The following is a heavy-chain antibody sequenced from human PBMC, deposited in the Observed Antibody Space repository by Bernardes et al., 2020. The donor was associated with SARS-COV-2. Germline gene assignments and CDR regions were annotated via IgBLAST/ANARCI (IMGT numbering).Heavy chain of an antibody. D-gene: IGHD3-22*01. Sequence: ASVEVSCKSSGYTFTSYGISWVRQAPGQGLEWMGWISAYNDNTNYAKKLQGRVTMTTDTSTSTAYMELRRLRSDDTAVYYCARDLVVQAFDPWGQGTLVTVSS. CDR1: GYTFTSYG. CDR2: ISAYNDNT. V-gene: IGHV1-18*01. J-gene: IGHJ5*02. CDR3: ARDLVVQAFDP.